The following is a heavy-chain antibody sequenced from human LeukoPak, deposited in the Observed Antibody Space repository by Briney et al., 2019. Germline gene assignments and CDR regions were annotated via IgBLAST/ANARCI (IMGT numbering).Heavy chain of an antibody. Sequence: AGGSLRLSCAASGFTFDDYGMSWVRQAPGKGLEWVSGINWNGGSTGYADSVKGRFTISRDNAKNSLYLQMNSLRAEDTALYHCARYPTYYYDSSGYKEGSYFDYWGQGTLVTVSS. CDR1: GFTFDDYG. D-gene: IGHD3-22*01. V-gene: IGHV3-20*01. CDR3: ARYPTYYYDSSGYKEGSYFDY. CDR2: INWNGGST. J-gene: IGHJ4*02.